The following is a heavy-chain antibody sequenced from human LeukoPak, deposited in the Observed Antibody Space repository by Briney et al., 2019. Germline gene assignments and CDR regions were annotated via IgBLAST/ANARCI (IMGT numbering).Heavy chain of an antibody. CDR2: ISYDGSNK. J-gene: IGHJ5*02. V-gene: IGHV3-30*18. CDR3: AKDLYSYGNNWFDP. Sequence: GGSLRPSCAASGFTFSSYGMHWVRQAPGKGLEWVAVISYDGSNKYYADSVKGRFTISRDNSKNTLYLQMNSLRAEDTAVYYCAKDLYSYGNNWFDPWAREPWSPSPQ. CDR1: GFTFSSYG. D-gene: IGHD5-18*01.